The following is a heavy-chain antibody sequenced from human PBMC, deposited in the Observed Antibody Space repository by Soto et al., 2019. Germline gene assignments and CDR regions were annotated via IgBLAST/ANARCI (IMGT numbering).Heavy chain of an antibody. CDR3: ARDKITGLFDY. J-gene: IGHJ4*02. CDR2: INHSGST. V-gene: IGHV4-34*01. D-gene: IGHD2-8*02. CDR1: GGSFSGHD. Sequence: WETLSLPCAVYGGSFSGHDWTWIRQPPGTGLEWIGEINHSGSTNYNPSLKSRVTISVDTSKNQFSLKLASVTAADTAVYYCARDKITGLFDYWGQGTLVTVSS.